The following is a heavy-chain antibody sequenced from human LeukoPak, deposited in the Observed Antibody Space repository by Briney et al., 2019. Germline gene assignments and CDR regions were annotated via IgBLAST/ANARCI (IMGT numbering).Heavy chain of an antibody. D-gene: IGHD3-9*01. V-gene: IGHV3-48*03. CDR1: GFTFFSTSE. Sequence: PGGSLRLSCVVSGFTFFSTSEMYWVRQAPGKGLEWVSYISGSGNTIYYADSVKGRFTISRDNAKNSLYLQMNSLSAEDTAVYYCARDGRGPRLDATGAFDIWGQGTAVTVSS. CDR2: ISGSGNTI. CDR3: ARDGRGPRLDATGAFDI. J-gene: IGHJ3*02.